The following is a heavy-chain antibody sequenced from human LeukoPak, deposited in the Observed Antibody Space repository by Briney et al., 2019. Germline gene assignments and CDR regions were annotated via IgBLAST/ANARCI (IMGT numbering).Heavy chain of an antibody. CDR3: TRPQMTYDLWSGYNDASDI. D-gene: IGHD3-3*01. CDR1: GFTFGDYA. Sequence: GGSLRLSCTASGFTFGDYAMSWVRQAPGKGLEWVGFIRSKAYGGTTEYAASVKGRFTISRDDSKSIAYLQMNSLKTEDTAVCYCTRPQMTYDLWSGYNDASDIWGQGTMVTVSS. V-gene: IGHV3-49*04. CDR2: IRSKAYGGTT. J-gene: IGHJ3*02.